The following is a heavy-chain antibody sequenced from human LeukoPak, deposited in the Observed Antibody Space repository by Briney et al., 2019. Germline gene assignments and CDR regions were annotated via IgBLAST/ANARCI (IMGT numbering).Heavy chain of an antibody. CDR2: ISSSSTYI. CDR3: ARDPVAARGEFDY. J-gene: IGHJ4*02. V-gene: IGHV3-21*01. D-gene: IGHD6-6*01. Sequence: GGSLRLSCTTSGFTFSTYAMNWIRQAPGEGLEWVSSISSSSTYIYYADSLKGRFTISRDNAKNSLYLQMNSLRAEDTAVYYCARDPVAARGEFDYWGQGTLVTVSS. CDR1: GFTFSTYA.